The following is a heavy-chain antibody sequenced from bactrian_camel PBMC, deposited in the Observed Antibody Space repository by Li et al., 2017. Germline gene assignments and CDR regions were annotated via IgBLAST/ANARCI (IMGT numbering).Heavy chain of an antibody. J-gene: IGHJ4*01. D-gene: IGHD6*01. CDR1: GLGNIGRC. CDR2: IYPGTGGAGV. Sequence: DVQLVESGGASVQAGRSLRLSCSASGLGNIGRCMGWFRQGPGKEREGVASIYPGTGGAGVYYAESVKGRFTASQDKAKDTVYPFMNNLKPEDTAIYSCKTYGLPWCAGGSFGQGTQVTVS. V-gene: IGHV3S40*01.